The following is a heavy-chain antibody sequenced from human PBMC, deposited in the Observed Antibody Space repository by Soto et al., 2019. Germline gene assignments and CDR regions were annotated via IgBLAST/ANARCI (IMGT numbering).Heavy chain of an antibody. CDR2: IYYNGST. CDR3: AAEGRYSGILRWFDP. J-gene: IGHJ5*02. CDR1: GGYVTSASYY. V-gene: IGHV4-61*01. Sequence: VQLQESGPGLVKPSETLSLTCTVSGGYVTSASYYWSWIRQPPGKGLEWIGYIYYNGSTNHNPSLKSRVTISADTSKNQFSLKLSSVTAADTAVYYCAAEGRYSGILRWFDPWGQGTLVTVSS. D-gene: IGHD1-26*01.